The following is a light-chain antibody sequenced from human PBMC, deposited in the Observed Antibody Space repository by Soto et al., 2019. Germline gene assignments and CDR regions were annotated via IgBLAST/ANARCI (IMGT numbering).Light chain of an antibody. V-gene: IGLV2-8*01. J-gene: IGLJ2*01. Sequence: QSALTQPPSASGSPGQSVTISCTGPSRDVGAYNYVSWYQQHPGKAPKLMIYEVSKRPSGVPDRFSGSKSGNTASLTVSGLQAEDEADYYCQAYDPTLNVVFGGGTKLTVL. CDR1: SRDVGAYNY. CDR3: QAYDPTLNVV. CDR2: EVS.